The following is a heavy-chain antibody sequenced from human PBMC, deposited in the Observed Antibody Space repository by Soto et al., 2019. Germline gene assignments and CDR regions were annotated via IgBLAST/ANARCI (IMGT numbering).Heavy chain of an antibody. J-gene: IGHJ5*02. V-gene: IGHV4-59*01. Sequence: SETLSITCTVSGVSISDYYWNWIRQPPGKGLEWIGFIHYTGNTNCNPSLKSRVAISVDTSKNQFSVKLTSVTAADTAVYYCARGTPYHRNDDWFDTWGQGTLVTVSS. CDR1: GVSISDYY. CDR3: ARGTPYHRNDDWFDT. CDR2: IHYTGNT.